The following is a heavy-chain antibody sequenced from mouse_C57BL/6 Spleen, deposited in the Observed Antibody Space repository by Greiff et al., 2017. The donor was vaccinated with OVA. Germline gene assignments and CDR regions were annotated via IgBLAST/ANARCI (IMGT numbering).Heavy chain of an antibody. J-gene: IGHJ1*03. CDR1: GYAFSSSW. V-gene: IGHV1-82*01. CDR3: ARLPYWYFDV. CDR2: IYPGDGDT. D-gene: IGHD5-5*01. Sequence: QVQLQQSGPELVKPGASVKISCKASGYAFSSSWMNWVKQRPGKGLEWIGRIYPGDGDTNYNGKFKGKATLTADKSSSTAYMQLRSLTSEDSAVYFCARLPYWYFDVWGTGTTVTVSS.